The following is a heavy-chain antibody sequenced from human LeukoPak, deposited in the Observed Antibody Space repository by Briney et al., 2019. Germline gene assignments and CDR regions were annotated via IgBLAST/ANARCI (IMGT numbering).Heavy chain of an antibody. CDR1: GFTFNDYA. V-gene: IGHV3-48*03. D-gene: IGHD3-10*01. CDR2: ISSSGSTI. J-gene: IGHJ4*01. CDR3: ARTKSYGSVDY. Sequence: GGSLRLSCAASGFTFNDYAMTWVRHAPGKGLEWVSYISSSGSTIYYADSVKGRFTISRDNAKNSLYLQMNSLRAEDTAVYYCARTKSYGSVDYWGQGTLVTVSS.